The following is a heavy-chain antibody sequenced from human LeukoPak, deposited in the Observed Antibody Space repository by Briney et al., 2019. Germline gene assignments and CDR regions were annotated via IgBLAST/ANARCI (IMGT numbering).Heavy chain of an antibody. Sequence: GGSLRLSCAASGSTVSSNYMSWVRQAPGKGLEWVSVIYSGGSTYYADSVKGRFTISRDNSKNTLYLQMNSLRAEDTAVYYCARDDNYGDYSPYDYWGQGTLVTVSS. D-gene: IGHD4-17*01. V-gene: IGHV3-66*01. CDR3: ARDDNYGDYSPYDY. J-gene: IGHJ4*02. CDR1: GSTVSSNY. CDR2: IYSGGST.